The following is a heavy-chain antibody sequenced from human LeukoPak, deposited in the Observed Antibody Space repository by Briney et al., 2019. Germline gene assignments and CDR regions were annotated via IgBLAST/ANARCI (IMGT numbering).Heavy chain of an antibody. CDR2: ISGSSGII. CDR3: ARGKKLWPDY. Sequence: GGSLRLSCAASGFTFNTYTMNWVRQAPGKGLEWVSYISGSSGIIDYADSVRGRLTISRDNAKNSLYLQMNSLRAEDTAVYYCARGKKLWPDYWGQGTLVTVSS. V-gene: IGHV3-48*01. D-gene: IGHD5-18*01. CDR1: GFTFNTYT. J-gene: IGHJ4*02.